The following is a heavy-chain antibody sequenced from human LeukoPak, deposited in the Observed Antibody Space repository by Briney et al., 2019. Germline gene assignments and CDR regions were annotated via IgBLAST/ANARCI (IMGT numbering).Heavy chain of an antibody. CDR2: ISGSGGST. V-gene: IGHV3-23*01. CDR3: ARLDSRGDAFDI. J-gene: IGHJ3*02. CDR1: GFTFSSYA. Sequence: GGSLRLSCAASGFTFSSYAMSWVRQAPGKGLEWVSAISGSGGSTYYADSVKGRFTISRDNSKNTLYLQMNSLRAEDTAVYYCARLDSRGDAFDIWGQGTMVTVSS. D-gene: IGHD3-10*01.